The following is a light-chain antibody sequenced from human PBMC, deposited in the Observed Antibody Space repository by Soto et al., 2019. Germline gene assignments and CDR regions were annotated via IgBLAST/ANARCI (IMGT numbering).Light chain of an antibody. V-gene: IGKV3-20*01. Sequence: EIVLTQSPGTLSLSPGERATLSCRASQTIASRYLAWYHHQPGQAPRLLIYRTFARAPGIPDRFSGGGSGTDFTLTISRLEREDLAVYYCQQYDTSPPTFGQGTRLDIK. CDR2: RTF. CDR1: QTIASRY. CDR3: QQYDTSPPT. J-gene: IGKJ5*01.